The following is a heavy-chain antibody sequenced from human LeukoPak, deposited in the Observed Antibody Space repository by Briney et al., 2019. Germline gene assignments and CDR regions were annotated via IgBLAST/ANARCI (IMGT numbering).Heavy chain of an antibody. CDR3: TTTVVIAPSDAFDI. D-gene: IGHD2-21*01. V-gene: IGHV3-15*01. CDR2: IKSKTDGGTT. CDR1: GFTFSNAW. Sequence: GGSPRLSCAASGFTFSNAWMSWVRQAPGKGLEWVGRIKSKTDGGTTDYAAPVKGRFTISRDDSKNTLYLQMNSLKTEDTAVYYCTTTVVIAPSDAFDIWGQGTMVTVSS. J-gene: IGHJ3*02.